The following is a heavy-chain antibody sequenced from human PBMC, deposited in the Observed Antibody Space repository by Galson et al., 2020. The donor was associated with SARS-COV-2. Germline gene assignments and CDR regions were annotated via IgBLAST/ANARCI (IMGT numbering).Heavy chain of an antibody. D-gene: IGHD3-10*02. CDR2: IYYSGST. Sequence: SETLSLTCTVSGGSISSSSYYWGWIRQPPGKGLEWIGSIYYSGSTYYNPSLKSRVTISVDTSKNQFSLKLSSVTAADTAVYYCARHLLAVRGVIIYFDYWGQGTLVTVSS. V-gene: IGHV4-39*01. J-gene: IGHJ4*02. CDR3: ARHLLAVRGVIIYFDY. CDR1: GGSISSSSYY.